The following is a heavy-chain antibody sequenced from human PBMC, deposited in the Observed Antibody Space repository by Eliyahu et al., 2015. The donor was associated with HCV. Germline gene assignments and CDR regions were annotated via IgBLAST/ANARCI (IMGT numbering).Heavy chain of an antibody. CDR2: INAVNGKT. Sequence: QALLVQSGGEVXQPXAXVRFSXKASXHPYTKYAIHWVRQAPGPRLEWMGWINAVNGKTEYSQKFQGRVTFTRDTSASTVYMELSSLRSEDTAVYSCASWAGSTDLGGFYFDYWGQGSLVTVSS. J-gene: IGHJ4*02. D-gene: IGHD1-7*01. CDR3: ASWAGSTDLGGFYFDY. V-gene: IGHV1-3*01. CDR1: XHPYTKYA.